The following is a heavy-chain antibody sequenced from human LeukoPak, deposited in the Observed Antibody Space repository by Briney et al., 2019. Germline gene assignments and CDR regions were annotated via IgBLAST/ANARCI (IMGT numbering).Heavy chain of an antibody. CDR1: GFTVSGDY. CDR3: ARGLILVDAFDI. CDR2: IYYSGST. V-gene: IGHV4-59*02. J-gene: IGHJ3*02. Sequence: PGGSLRLSCAVPGFTVSGDYMSWIRQPPGKGLEWIGYIYYSGSTNYNPSLKSRVTISVDTSKNQFSLKLSSVTAADTAVYYCARGLILVDAFDIWGQGTMVTVSS.